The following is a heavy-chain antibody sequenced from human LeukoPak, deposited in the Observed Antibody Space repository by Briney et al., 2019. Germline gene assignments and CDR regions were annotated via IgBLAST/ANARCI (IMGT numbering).Heavy chain of an antibody. CDR2: SNPNSGGT. D-gene: IGHD6-13*01. Sequence: ASVKVSCKASGYTFTGYYMHWVRQAPGQGLEWMGWSNPNSGGTNYAQKFQGRVTMTRDTSISTAYMELSRLRSDDTAVYYCAREVNSSSWYGIYYYYYMDVWGKGTTVTVSS. J-gene: IGHJ6*03. CDR1: GYTFTGYY. V-gene: IGHV1-2*02. CDR3: AREVNSSSWYGIYYYYYMDV.